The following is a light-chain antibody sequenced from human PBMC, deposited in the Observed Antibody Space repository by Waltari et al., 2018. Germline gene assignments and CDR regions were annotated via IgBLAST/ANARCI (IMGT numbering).Light chain of an antibody. CDR2: GAS. Sequence: EIVLTQSPGTLSLSPGERATLSCRASQSVSSNYLAWYQKKSGQAPRLLIYGASSRATGIPDRVSGSGSGTDFILTISRLEPEEFAVYYCQQYGSSPTTFGQGTKVEIK. J-gene: IGKJ1*01. CDR3: QQYGSSPTT. CDR1: QSVSSNY. V-gene: IGKV3-20*01.